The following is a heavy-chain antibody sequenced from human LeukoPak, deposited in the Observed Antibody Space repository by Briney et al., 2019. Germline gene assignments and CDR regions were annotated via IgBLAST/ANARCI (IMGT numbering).Heavy chain of an antibody. Sequence: PSETLSLTCTVSGGSISSYYWSWIRQPPGKGLEWIGYTYYSGSTTCNPSLKSRVTISVDTSKNQFSLKLSSVTAADTAVYYCARILRSYYYGMDVWGQGTTVTVSS. J-gene: IGHJ6*02. CDR3: ARILRSYYYGMDV. V-gene: IGHV4-59*08. CDR2: TYYSGST. CDR1: GGSISSYY. D-gene: IGHD3-3*01.